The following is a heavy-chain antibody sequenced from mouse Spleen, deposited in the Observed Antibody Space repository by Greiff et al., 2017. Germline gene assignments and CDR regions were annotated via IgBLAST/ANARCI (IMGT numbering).Heavy chain of an antibody. V-gene: IGHV5-9-2*01. CDR1: GFTFSSYG. Sequence: DVKLVESGGGLVKPGGSLKLSCAASGFTFSSYGMSWVRQTPEKRLEWVATISGGGSYTYYPDSVKGRFTISRDNAKNNLYLQMSSLRSEDTALYYCARRYGSSYGGPWFAYWGQGTLVTVSA. D-gene: IGHD1-1*01. CDR2: ISGGGSYT. CDR3: ARRYGSSYGGPWFAY. J-gene: IGHJ3*01.